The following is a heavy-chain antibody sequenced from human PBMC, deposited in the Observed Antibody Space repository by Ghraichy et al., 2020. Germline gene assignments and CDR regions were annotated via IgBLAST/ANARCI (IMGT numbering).Heavy chain of an antibody. CDR2: VWDDGRTK. V-gene: IGHV3-33*01. D-gene: IGHD3-10*01. CDR3: AREGLFGSGSSDAFDI. J-gene: IGHJ3*02. CDR1: GFTFNNYV. Sequence: GESLRLSCTASGFTFNNYVMHWVRQAPGKGLEWVAVVWDDGRTKYYADSVKGRFTISRDSSNSMLYLQMNSLGAEDTAVYYCAREGLFGSGSSDAFDIWGQGTMVIVS.